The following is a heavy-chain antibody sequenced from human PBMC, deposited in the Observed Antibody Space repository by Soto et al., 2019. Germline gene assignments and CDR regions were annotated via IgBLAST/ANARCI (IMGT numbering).Heavy chain of an antibody. V-gene: IGHV1-18*01. CDR3: ARSGCSGGSCYSYYFDY. CDR2: ISAYNGNT. CDR1: GYTFTSYG. Sequence: ASVKVSCKASGYTFTSYGISWVRQAPGQGLEWMGWISAYNGNTNYAQKLQGRVTMTTDTSTSTAYMELRSLRSDDTAVYYCARSGCSGGSCYSYYFDYWGQGPLVTVSS. J-gene: IGHJ4*02. D-gene: IGHD2-15*01.